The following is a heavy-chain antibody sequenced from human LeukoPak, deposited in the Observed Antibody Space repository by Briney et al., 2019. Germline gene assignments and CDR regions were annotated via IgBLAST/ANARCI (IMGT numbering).Heavy chain of an antibody. CDR3: ARENNDYGGKKAFDY. V-gene: IGHV4-30-4*01. CDR1: GGSSRSGDYF. CDR2: IHYSGNT. J-gene: IGHJ4*02. D-gene: IGHD4-23*01. Sequence: SETLSLTCAVSGGSSRSGDYFWSWIRQPPGKGLEWIGHIHYSGNTYYNPSLKSRVSISVDTSKNQFSLKLSSVTAADTAVYYCARENNDYGGKKAFDYWGQGTLITVSS.